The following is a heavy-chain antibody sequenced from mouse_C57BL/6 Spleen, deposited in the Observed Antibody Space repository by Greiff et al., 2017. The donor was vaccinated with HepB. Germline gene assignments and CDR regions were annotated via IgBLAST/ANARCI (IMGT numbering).Heavy chain of an antibody. CDR1: GYTFTDYN. J-gene: IGHJ3*01. Sequence: VQPKQSGPELVKPGASVKIPCKASGYTFTDYNMDWVKQSHGKSLEWIGDINPNNGGTIYNQKFKGKATLTVDKSSSTAYMELRSLTSEDTAVYYCARSSDYDGFAYWGQGTLVTVSA. CDR2: INPNNGGT. V-gene: IGHV1-18*01. D-gene: IGHD2-4*01. CDR3: ARSSDYDGFAY.